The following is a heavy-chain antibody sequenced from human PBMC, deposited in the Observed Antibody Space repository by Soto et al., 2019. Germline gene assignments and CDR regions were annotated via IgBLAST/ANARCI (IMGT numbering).Heavy chain of an antibody. J-gene: IGHJ4*02. V-gene: IGHV1-8*02. CDR3: AGGNFRY. CDR2: MNPNSGNT. CDR1: GYNFNTFD. Sequence: SVKVSCTASGYNFNTFDIYWVRQATGHGLEWMGWMNPNSGNTGYAQELRGRVTMTRNTSNTTAYMELTGLTSDDTGVYYCAGGNFRYWGQGTLVTVSS.